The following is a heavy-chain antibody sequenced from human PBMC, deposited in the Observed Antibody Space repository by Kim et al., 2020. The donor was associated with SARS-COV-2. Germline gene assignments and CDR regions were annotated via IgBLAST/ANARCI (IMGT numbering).Heavy chain of an antibody. D-gene: IGHD5-12*01. Sequence: GGSLRLSCATSGFTFSGFAMNWFRQAPGKGLEWVSAIGGSGGTTYYAESVKDRFTISRDNSKNSVFLQMSSLRVEDTAVYYCAKVVSTGYVGTDAFVIWG. V-gene: IGHV3-23*01. CDR1: GFTFSGFA. J-gene: IGHJ3*02. CDR2: IGGSGGTT. CDR3: AKVVSTGYVGTDAFVI.